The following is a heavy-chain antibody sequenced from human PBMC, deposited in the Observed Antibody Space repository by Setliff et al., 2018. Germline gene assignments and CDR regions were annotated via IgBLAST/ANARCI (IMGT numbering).Heavy chain of an antibody. CDR3: ARDKGYNHYYMDV. J-gene: IGHJ6*03. Sequence: SETLSLTCTVSGGSINSYHWRWIRQPPGKGLEWIGYIYDSGNTHYNPSLKSRVTISVDMSTNQFSLNLTSVTAADTAVYYCARDKGYNHYYMDVWG. V-gene: IGHV4-59*01. CDR2: IYDSGNT. CDR1: GGSINSYH.